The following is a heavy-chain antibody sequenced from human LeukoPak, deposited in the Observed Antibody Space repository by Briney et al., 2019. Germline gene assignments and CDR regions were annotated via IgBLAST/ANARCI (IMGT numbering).Heavy chain of an antibody. CDR2: IKQDGSEK. J-gene: IGHJ6*03. V-gene: IGHV3-7*01. CDR3: ARVSLTVAGEYYYYMDV. CDR1: GFSFTTYW. D-gene: IGHD6-19*01. Sequence: GGSLRLSCADSGFSFTTYWMTWVRQAPGKGLEWVANIKQDGSEKYYVDSMKGRFTISRDNAKNSLYLQMNSLRAEDTAVYYCARVSLTVAGEYYYYMDVWGKGTTVTVSS.